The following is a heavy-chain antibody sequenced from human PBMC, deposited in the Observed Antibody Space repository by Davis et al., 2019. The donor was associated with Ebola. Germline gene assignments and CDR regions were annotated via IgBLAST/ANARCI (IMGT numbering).Heavy chain of an antibody. V-gene: IGHV5-51*01. J-gene: IGHJ4*02. Sequence: GESLKISCNVSGYSFHNYWIGWVRQMPGKGPEWMAIIYPADSDTRYSPSFQGQVSISVDRSVGTAYLQWRSLKASDSAIYYCARLRFLEGSPVRYIDYWGQRTLVTVTS. CDR3: ARLRFLEGSPVRYIDY. CDR2: IYPADSDT. CDR1: GYSFHNYW. D-gene: IGHD3-3*01.